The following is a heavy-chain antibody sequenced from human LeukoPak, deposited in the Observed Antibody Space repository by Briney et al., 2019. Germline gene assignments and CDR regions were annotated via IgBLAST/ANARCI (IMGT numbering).Heavy chain of an antibody. V-gene: IGHV4-4*07. CDR3: ARDLWTSDSSSWGDAFDI. D-gene: IGHD6-13*01. CDR2: LYTNGST. J-gene: IGHJ3*02. Sequence: SETLSLTCTVSGGSISNYYWSWIRQPAGKGLEWIGRLYTNGSTNYNPSLKSRVTISVDTSKNQFSLKLSSVTAADTAVYYCARDLWTSDSSSWGDAFDIWGQGTMVTVSS. CDR1: GGSISNYY.